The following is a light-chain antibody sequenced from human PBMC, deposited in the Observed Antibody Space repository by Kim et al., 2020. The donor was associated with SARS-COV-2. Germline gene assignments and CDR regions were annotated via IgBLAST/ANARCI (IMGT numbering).Light chain of an antibody. J-gene: IGKJ1*01. Sequence: SVGDRVTVTCRASQSISSFLDWYQQKPGKAPKLLIYAASNLQTGVPSRFSGSGSGSDFTLTISSLQPEDFASYYCQQSYSTPTWTFGQGTKVDIK. CDR2: AAS. CDR1: QSISSF. CDR3: QQSYSTPTWT. V-gene: IGKV1-39*01.